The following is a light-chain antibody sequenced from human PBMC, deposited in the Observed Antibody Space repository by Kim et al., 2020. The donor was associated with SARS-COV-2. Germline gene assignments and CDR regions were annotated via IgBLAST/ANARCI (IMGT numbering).Light chain of an antibody. CDR2: GAS. CDR1: QSVSSSY. J-gene: IGKJ1*01. V-gene: IGKV3-20*01. Sequence: SPGERATLSWRAKQSVSSSYLAWYQQKPGQAPGLLIYGASSRATGIPDRFSGSGSGTDFTLTISRLEPEDFAVYYCQQYGSSPWTFGQGTKVDIK. CDR3: QQYGSSPWT.